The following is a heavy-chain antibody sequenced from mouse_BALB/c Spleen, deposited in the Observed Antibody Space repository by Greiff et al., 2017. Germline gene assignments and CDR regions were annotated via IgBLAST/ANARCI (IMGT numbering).Heavy chain of an antibody. D-gene: IGHD3-1*01. CDR3: TRGRAPFAY. CDR2: ISSGGSYT. J-gene: IGHJ3*01. V-gene: IGHV5-6*01. Sequence: EVKLMESGGDLVKPGGSLKLSCAASGFTFSSYGMSWVRQTPDKRLEWVATISSGGSYTYYPDSVKGRFTISRDNAKTTLYLQLSSLKSEDTAMYYCTRGRAPFAYWGQGTLVTVSA. CDR1: GFTFSSYG.